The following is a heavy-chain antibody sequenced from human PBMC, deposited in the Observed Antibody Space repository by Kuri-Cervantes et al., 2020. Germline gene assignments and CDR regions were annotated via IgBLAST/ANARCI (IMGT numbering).Heavy chain of an antibody. D-gene: IGHD3-22*01. CDR1: GFTFSSYW. J-gene: IGHJ4*02. CDR2: IQQEGRDK. V-gene: IGHV3-7*04. Sequence: GGSLRLSCAASGFTFSSYWMHWVRQAPGKGLEWVANIQQEGRDKFYVDSVKGRSTISRDNAKNSLYLQMNSLRVEDTAVYYCARGYPYDTSGNWGQGTLVTDSS. CDR3: ARGYPYDTSGN.